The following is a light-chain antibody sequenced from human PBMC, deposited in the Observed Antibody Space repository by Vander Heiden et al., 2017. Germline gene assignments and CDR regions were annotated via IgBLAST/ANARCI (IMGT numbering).Light chain of an antibody. CDR1: SSDVGNYDY. Sequence: QSALTQPRSVSGSTGQSVTISCTGTSSDVGNYDYVSWYQQHPGKAPKLIIYSVNKRPSGVPNRFSGSKSGNTASLTISDLQAEDEADFYCCSYAGTYTYVFGSGTRVTVL. CDR2: SVN. J-gene: IGLJ1*01. V-gene: IGLV2-11*01. CDR3: CSYAGTYTYV.